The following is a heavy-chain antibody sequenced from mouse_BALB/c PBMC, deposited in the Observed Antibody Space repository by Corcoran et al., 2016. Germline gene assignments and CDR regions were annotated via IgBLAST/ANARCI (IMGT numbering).Heavy chain of an antibody. CDR3: ARRTYYDPYYYAMDC. Sequence: QVQLQQSGPELVKPGASVKMSCKASGYTFTDYVISWVKQRTGQGLEWIGEIYPGSGSTYYNEKFKGKATLTADKSSNTAYMQLSSLTSEDSAVYFCARRTYYDPYYYAMDCWGQGTSVTVSS. J-gene: IGHJ4*01. V-gene: IGHV1-81*01. CDR2: IYPGSGST. CDR1: GYTFTDYV. D-gene: IGHD2-4*01.